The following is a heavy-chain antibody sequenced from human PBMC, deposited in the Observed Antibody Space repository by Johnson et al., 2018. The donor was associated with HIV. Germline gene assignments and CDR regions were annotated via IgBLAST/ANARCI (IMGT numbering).Heavy chain of an antibody. J-gene: IGHJ3*02. V-gene: IGHV3-30-3*01. CDR3: AKEDEWLRLGSAFDI. Sequence: VQLVESGGGVVQPGRSLRLSCAASGFTFSSYAMHWVRQAPGKGLEWVAVISYDGSNKYYADSVKGRFTISRDNSKNTLYLQMNSLRAEDTAVYYCAKEDEWLRLGSAFDIWGHGTMVTVSS. CDR2: ISYDGSNK. CDR1: GFTFSSYA. D-gene: IGHD5-12*01.